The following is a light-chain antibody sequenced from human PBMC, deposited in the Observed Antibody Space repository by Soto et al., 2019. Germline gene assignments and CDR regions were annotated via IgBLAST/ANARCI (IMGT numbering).Light chain of an antibody. V-gene: IGKV3-11*01. CDR1: PSVTNY. Sequence: EIVLTHSPATLSLSPCERATLSFSASPSVTNYLAWYQQKPGQPPRLLIYGAFNRAAGIPARFSGSGSGTDFTLTISSLEPEDSAVYYCQQRNIWPPVTFGQGTRLEI. CDR3: QQRNIWPPVT. J-gene: IGKJ5*01. CDR2: GAF.